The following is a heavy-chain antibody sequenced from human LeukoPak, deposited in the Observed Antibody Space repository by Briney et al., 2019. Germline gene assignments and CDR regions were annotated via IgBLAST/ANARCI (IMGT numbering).Heavy chain of an antibody. V-gene: IGHV3-23*01. D-gene: IGHD3-22*01. CDR2: ISGSGGCT. CDR1: GFTFSSYA. J-gene: IGHJ4*02. CDR3: AKLYYYDSSGYSHFDY. Sequence: GGSLRLSCAASGFTFSSYAMSWVRQAPGKGLEWVSAISGSGGCTYYADSVKGRFTISRDNSKNTLYLQMNSLRAEDTAVYYCAKLYYYDSSGYSHFDYWGQGTLVTVSS.